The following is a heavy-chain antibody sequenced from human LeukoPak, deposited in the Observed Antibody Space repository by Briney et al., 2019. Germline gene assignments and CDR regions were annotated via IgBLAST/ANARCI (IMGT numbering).Heavy chain of an antibody. V-gene: IGHV3-23*01. CDR1: GFTFSSYA. Sequence: GGSLRLSCAASGFTFSSYAMSWVRQAPGKGLEWVSAISSSGGSTYYADSVKGRFTISRDNSKNTLYLQMNSLRAEDTAIYYCAKDIANWYFDLWGRGTLVTVSS. J-gene: IGHJ2*01. CDR3: AKDIANWYFDL. CDR2: ISSSGGST. D-gene: IGHD2-15*01.